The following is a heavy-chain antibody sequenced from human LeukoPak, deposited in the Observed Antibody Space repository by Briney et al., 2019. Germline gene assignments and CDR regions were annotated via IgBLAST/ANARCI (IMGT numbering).Heavy chain of an antibody. V-gene: IGHV4-4*07. Sequence: SETLSLTCTVSSGSMNSYFWTWVRQPAGKGLEWIGRISGGGTAYYNPSLESRVTISLDTSNNQFSLKVTFVTAADTAVYFCARGKEMTKTSGYYSFGYWGQGTVVSVSS. D-gene: IGHD3-9*01. CDR3: ARGKEMTKTSGYYSFGY. CDR2: ISGGGTA. CDR1: SGSMNSYF. J-gene: IGHJ4*02.